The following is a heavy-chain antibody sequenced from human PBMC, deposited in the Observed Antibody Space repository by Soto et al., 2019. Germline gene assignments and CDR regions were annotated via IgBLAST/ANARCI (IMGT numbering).Heavy chain of an antibody. CDR2: ISGSGGTT. Sequence: RLSCLASGFTFENYAMSWVRQAPGKCLEWVSAISGSGGTTYYSDSVKGRFTISGDNSKNTVYLQMNDLRVEDAAEYFCAKDSWAIFGVPAGEYYAMEVWGQGTTVSVSS. V-gene: IGHV3-23*01. CDR1: GFTFENYA. J-gene: IGHJ6*01. CDR3: AKDSWAIFGVPAGEYYAMEV. D-gene: IGHD3-3*01.